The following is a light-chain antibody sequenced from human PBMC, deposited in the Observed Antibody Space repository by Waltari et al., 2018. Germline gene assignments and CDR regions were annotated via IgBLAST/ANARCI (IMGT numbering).Light chain of an antibody. CDR3: AAWDDSLNGWV. V-gene: IGLV1-44*01. Sequence: QSVLTQPPSASGTPGQRVTISCSGSTSNIEDDPGNWYQQLPGTAPKLLIYTDYHRPAGVPDRFSGSRSGTSASLAISGLQSEDEADYYCAAWDDSLNGWVFGGGTRLTVL. CDR2: TDY. CDR1: TSNIEDDP. J-gene: IGLJ3*02.